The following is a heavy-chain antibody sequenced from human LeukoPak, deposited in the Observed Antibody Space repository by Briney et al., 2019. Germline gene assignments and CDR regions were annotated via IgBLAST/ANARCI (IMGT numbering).Heavy chain of an antibody. J-gene: IGHJ3*02. CDR1: GFTFSSYW. D-gene: IGHD3-22*01. Sequence: GGSLRLSCAASGFTFSSYWMSWVRQAPGKGLEWVANIKQDGSEKYYVDSVKGRFTISRDNAKNSLYLQMNSLRAEDTAMYYCARALSYYYDSSGSRGAFGIWGQGTMVTVSS. CDR2: IKQDGSEK. V-gene: IGHV3-7*01. CDR3: ARALSYYYDSSGSRGAFGI.